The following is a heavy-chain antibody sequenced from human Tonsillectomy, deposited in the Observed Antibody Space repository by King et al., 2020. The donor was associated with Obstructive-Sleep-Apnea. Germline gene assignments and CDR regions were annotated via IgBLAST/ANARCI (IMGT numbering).Heavy chain of an antibody. CDR2: IIPLCGTA. Sequence: QLVQSGAEVKKPGSSVKVSCKASGGTFSSYAISWVRQAPAQGLEWMGGIIPLCGTANYAQKFQGRGTITADEATSTAYMGLSSLRSEDTAVYYCARGAYYDSSGYFDYWGQGTLVTVSS. CDR1: GGTFSSYA. CDR3: ARGAYYDSSGYFDY. V-gene: IGHV1-69*01. J-gene: IGHJ4*02. D-gene: IGHD3-22*01.